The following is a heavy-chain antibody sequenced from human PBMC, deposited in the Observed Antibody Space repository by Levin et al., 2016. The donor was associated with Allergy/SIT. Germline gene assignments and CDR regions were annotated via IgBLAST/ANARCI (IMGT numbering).Heavy chain of an antibody. CDR1: GGTFSGYA. V-gene: IGHV1-18*01. J-gene: IGHJ4*02. CDR3: AREGIAVTGTHFDY. D-gene: IGHD6-19*01. Sequence: ASVKVSCKASGGTFSGYAISWVRQAPGQGLEWMGWIGPYNGNTNYAQNIQGRVTMTADTSTSTAHMELRGLRSDDTAVYYCAREGIAVTGTHFDYWGQGTLVTVSS. CDR2: IGPYNGNT.